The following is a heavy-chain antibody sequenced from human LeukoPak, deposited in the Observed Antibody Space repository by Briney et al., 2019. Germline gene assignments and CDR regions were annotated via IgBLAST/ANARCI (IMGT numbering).Heavy chain of an antibody. Sequence: ASVKVSCKASGGTFSSYAISWVRQAPGQGLEWMGGIIPIFGTANYAQKFQGRVTITADKSTSTAYMELSSLRSEDTAVYYCAREGSSGPGDYWGQGTLVTVSS. D-gene: IGHD6-19*01. V-gene: IGHV1-69*06. CDR2: IIPIFGTA. CDR3: AREGSSGPGDY. CDR1: GGTFSSYA. J-gene: IGHJ4*02.